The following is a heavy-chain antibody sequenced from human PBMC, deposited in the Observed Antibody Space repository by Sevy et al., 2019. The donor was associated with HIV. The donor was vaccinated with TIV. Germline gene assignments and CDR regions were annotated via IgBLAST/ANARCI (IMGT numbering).Heavy chain of an antibody. J-gene: IGHJ3*02. D-gene: IGHD3-16*01. V-gene: IGHV4-39*01. CDR1: GGSISSSSYY. CDR2: IYYSGST. CDR3: ARRSVHNPRSRFAFDI. Sequence: SETLSLTCTVSGGSISSSSYYWGWIRQPPGKGLEWIGSIYYSGSTYYNPSLKSRVTISVDTSKNQFSLKLSSVTAADTAVYYCARRSVHNPRSRFAFDIWGQGTMVTVSS.